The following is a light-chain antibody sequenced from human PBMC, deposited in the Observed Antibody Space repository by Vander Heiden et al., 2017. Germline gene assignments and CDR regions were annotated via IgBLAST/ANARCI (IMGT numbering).Light chain of an antibody. CDR3: SSFTSTSTLV. CDR1: SSDVGGYDS. Sequence: QSALTQPASVSGSPGQSLTFSCTGTSSDVGGYDSVSWYQQHPGKVPRLMIYDVTNRPSGVSNRFSGSKSGNTASLTISGLQAEDEADYYCSSFTSTSTLVFGTGTKVTVL. V-gene: IGLV2-14*03. CDR2: DVT. J-gene: IGLJ1*01.